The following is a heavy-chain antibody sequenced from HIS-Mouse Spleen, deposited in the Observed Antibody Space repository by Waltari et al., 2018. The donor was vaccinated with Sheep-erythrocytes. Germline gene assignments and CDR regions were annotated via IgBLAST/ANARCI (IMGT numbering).Heavy chain of an antibody. D-gene: IGHD1-26*01. V-gene: IGHV1-69*04. CDR2: IIPILGIA. J-gene: IGHJ4*02. Sequence: QVQLVQSGAEVKKPGSSVKVSCKASGGPFSSYAIRWVRQAPGQGLEWMGRIIPILGIANYAQKFQGRVTITADKSTSTAYMELSSLRSEDTAVYYCAQTGATTPHFDYWGQGTLVTVSS. CDR1: GGPFSSYA. CDR3: AQTGATTPHFDY.